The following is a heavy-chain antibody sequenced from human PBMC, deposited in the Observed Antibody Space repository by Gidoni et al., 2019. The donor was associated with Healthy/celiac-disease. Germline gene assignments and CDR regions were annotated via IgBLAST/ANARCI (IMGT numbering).Heavy chain of an antibody. J-gene: IGHJ4*02. D-gene: IGHD1-26*01. Sequence: EVQLVESGGGLVKPGGSLRLSCAASGFTFSNAWMSWVRQAPGKGLEWVGRIKSKTDGGTTDYAAPVKGRFTISRDDSKNTLYLQMNSLKTEDTAVYYCTRERVGATDYYFDYWGQGTLVTVSS. V-gene: IGHV3-15*01. CDR1: GFTFSNAW. CDR2: IKSKTDGGTT. CDR3: TRERVGATDYYFDY.